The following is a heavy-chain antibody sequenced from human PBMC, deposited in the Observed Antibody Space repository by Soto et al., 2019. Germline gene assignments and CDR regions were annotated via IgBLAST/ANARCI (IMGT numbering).Heavy chain of an antibody. Sequence: EVQLLESGGGLVQPGGSLRLSCAASGFTFNNYAMTWVRQAPGKGLEWVSAISGGGDTTSYADSVKGRFTVSRDGSKNTLYLQMGSLRAEDTALYYCAKGRGGSGSRTPRVDFWGQGTLVTVSS. J-gene: IGHJ4*02. V-gene: IGHV3-23*01. CDR3: AKGRGGSGSRTPRVDF. CDR2: ISGGGDTT. CDR1: GFTFNNYA. D-gene: IGHD3-10*01.